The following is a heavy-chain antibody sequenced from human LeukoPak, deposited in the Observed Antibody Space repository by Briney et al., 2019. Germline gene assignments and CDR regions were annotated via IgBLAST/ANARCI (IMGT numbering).Heavy chain of an antibody. CDR2: ISYDGSNK. CDR3: ARAGDTAMVFSPVDY. CDR1: GFTFSSYA. V-gene: IGHV3-30*04. Sequence: GGSLRLSCAASGFTFSSYAMHWVRQAPGKGLEWVAVISYDGSNKYYADSVKGRFTISRDNSKNTLYLQMGSLRAEDMAVYYCARAGDTAMVFSPVDYWGQGTLVTVSS. D-gene: IGHD5-18*01. J-gene: IGHJ4*02.